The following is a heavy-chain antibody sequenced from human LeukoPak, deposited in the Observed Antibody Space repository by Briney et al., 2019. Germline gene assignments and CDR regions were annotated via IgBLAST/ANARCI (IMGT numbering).Heavy chain of an antibody. D-gene: IGHD2-21*01. Sequence: SVKVSCKASGGTFSSYAISWVRQAPGQGLEWMGGIIPIFGTANYAQRFQGRVTITADESTSTAYMELSSLRSEDTAVYYCARVGSYCGGDCPPRYFDYWGQGTLVTVSS. J-gene: IGHJ4*02. V-gene: IGHV1-69*13. CDR3: ARVGSYCGGDCPPRYFDY. CDR1: GGTFSSYA. CDR2: IIPIFGTA.